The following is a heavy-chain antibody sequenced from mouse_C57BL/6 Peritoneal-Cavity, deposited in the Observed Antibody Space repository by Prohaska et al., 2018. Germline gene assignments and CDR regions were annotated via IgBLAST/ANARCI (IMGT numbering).Heavy chain of an antibody. CDR1: GFTFSGFW. J-gene: IGHJ1*03. V-gene: IGHV11-2*01. Sequence: EVQLLETGGGLVQPGGSRGLSCEGSGFTFSGFWMSWVRQTPGKTLEWIGDINSDGSAINYAPSIKDRFTIFRDNDKSTLYLQMSNVRSEDTATYFCMRYGNSWYLDVWGTGTTVTVAS. D-gene: IGHD2-1*01. CDR3: MRYGNSWYLDV. CDR2: INSDGSAI.